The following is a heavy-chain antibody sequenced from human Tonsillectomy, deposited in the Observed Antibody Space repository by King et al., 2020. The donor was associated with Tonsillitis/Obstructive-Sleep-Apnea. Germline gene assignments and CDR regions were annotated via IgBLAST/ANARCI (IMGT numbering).Heavy chain of an antibody. CDR2: INTNTGTP. CDR1: GYTFTSYP. D-gene: IGHD2-21*02. Sequence: VQLVESGSELKKPGASVKVSCKASGYTFTSYPMNWVRQAPGQRLEWMGWINTNTGTPTYSQGFTRRFVFSLDSSVSTAYLQISSLKAEDTAVYYCARDPVVTTGKHMDVWGKGTTVTVSS. V-gene: IGHV7-4-1*02. CDR3: ARDPVVTTGKHMDV. J-gene: IGHJ6*03.